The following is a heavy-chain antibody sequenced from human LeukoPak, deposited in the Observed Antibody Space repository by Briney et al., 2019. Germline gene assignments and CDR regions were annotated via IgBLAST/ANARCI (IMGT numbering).Heavy chain of an antibody. V-gene: IGHV1-2*02. Sequence: ASVKVSCKASGYTFTGYYMHWVRQAPGQGLEWMGWINPNSGGTNYAQKFQGRVTMTRDTSISTACMELSRLRSDDTAVYYCARFSLSEQSKYDYWGQGTLVTVSS. CDR2: INPNSGGT. CDR1: GYTFTGYY. D-gene: IGHD1-26*01. CDR3: ARFSLSEQSKYDY. J-gene: IGHJ4*02.